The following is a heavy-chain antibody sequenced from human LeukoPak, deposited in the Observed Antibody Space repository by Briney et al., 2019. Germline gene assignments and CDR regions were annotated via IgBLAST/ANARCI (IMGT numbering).Heavy chain of an antibody. D-gene: IGHD3-22*01. V-gene: IGHV1-46*01. J-gene: IGHJ4*02. CDR1: GYTFTSYY. Sequence: ASVQVSCKASGYTFTSYYMHWVRQAPGQGLEWMGIINPSGGSTSYAQKFQGRVTMTRDMSTSTVYMELSSLRSEDTAVYYCVRGTYYYDSSGYSFDYWGQGTLVTVSS. CDR2: INPSGGST. CDR3: VRGTYYYDSSGYSFDY.